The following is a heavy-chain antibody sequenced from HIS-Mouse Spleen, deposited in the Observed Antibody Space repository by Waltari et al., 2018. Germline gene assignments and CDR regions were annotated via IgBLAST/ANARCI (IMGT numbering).Heavy chain of an antibody. V-gene: IGHV4-39*07. CDR2: IYYSGST. D-gene: IGHD3-16*01. J-gene: IGHJ4*02. Sequence: QLQLQESGPGLVKPSETLSLTCTVSGGSISSSSYYWGWIRQPPGKGLEWIGSIYYSGSTYYNPSHKSRVTISVDTSKNQFSLNLSSVTAADTAVYYCARAYDYVWGSYYFDYWGQGTLVTVSS. CDR3: ARAYDYVWGSYYFDY. CDR1: GGSISSSSYY.